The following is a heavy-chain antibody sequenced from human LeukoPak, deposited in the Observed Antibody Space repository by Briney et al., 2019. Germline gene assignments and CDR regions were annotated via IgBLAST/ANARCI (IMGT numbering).Heavy chain of an antibody. CDR1: GFTFSSYA. J-gene: IGHJ4*02. Sequence: TGGSLRLSCAASGFTFSSYAMSWVRQAPGKGLEWVSAISGSGGSTYYADSVKGRFTISRDNSKNTLYLQMNSLRAEDTAVYYCAKDLGLRLIPELLVYWGQGTLVTVSS. V-gene: IGHV3-23*01. CDR3: AKDLGLRLIPELLVY. CDR2: ISGSGGST. D-gene: IGHD4-17*01.